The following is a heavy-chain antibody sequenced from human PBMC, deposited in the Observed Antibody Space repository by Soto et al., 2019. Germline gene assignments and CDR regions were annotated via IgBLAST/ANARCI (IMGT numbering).Heavy chain of an antibody. Sequence: QVQLVQSGAEVKKPGSSVKVSCKASGGTFSSYAISWVRQAPGQGLEWMGGIIPIFGTANYAQKFQGRVTITADESTSTAYMELSSLRSEDTAVYYCASTGGRFNYYGMDVWGQGTTVTVSS. CDR2: IIPIFGTA. CDR3: ASTGGRFNYYGMDV. D-gene: IGHD1-26*01. CDR1: GGTFSSYA. V-gene: IGHV1-69*01. J-gene: IGHJ6*02.